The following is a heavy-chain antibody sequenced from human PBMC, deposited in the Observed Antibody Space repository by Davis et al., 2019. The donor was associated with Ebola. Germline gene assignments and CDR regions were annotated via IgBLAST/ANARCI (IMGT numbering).Heavy chain of an antibody. CDR3: ARGNSMAASGTGYYFDY. CDR2: IYYSGST. CDR1: GYSISSSNW. D-gene: IGHD1-1*01. J-gene: IGHJ4*02. V-gene: IGHV4-28*01. Sequence: MPSETLSLTCAVSGYSISSSNWWGWVRLPPGKGLEWIGYIYYSGSTNYNPSLKSRVTISLDMSKNQFSLELKSMTAADTAVYYCARGNSMAASGTGYYFDYWGQGNLVTVSS.